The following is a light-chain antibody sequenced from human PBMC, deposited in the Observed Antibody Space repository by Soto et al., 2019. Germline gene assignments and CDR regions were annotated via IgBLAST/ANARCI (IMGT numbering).Light chain of an antibody. CDR3: SSYKSSRTLVV. CDR2: DVS. CDR1: SSDIGGYNY. Sequence: QSALTQPASVSGSPGQSITIPCTGTSSDIGGYNYVSWYQQFPGKAPKLMIYDVSNRPSGVSNRFSASKSGNTASLTISGLQAEDEASYYCSSYKSSRTLVVFGGGTKLTVL. J-gene: IGLJ2*01. V-gene: IGLV2-14*01.